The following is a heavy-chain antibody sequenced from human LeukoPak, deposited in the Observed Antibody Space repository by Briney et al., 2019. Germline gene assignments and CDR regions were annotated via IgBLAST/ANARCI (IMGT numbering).Heavy chain of an antibody. J-gene: IGHJ6*02. CDR3: ARDYSGSAKRPGYYYYYYGMDV. CDR2: IYPGDSDT. CDR1: GYSFTSYW. D-gene: IGHD1-26*01. V-gene: IGHV5-51*01. Sequence: RGESLKISCKGSGYSFTSYWIGWVRQMPGKGLEWMGIIYPGDSDTRYSPSFRGQVTISADKSISTAYLQWSSLKASDTAMYYCARDYSGSAKRPGYYYYYYGMDVWGQGTTVTVSS.